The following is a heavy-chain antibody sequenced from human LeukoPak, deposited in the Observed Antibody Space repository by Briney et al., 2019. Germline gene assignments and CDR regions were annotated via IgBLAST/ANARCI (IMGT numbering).Heavy chain of an antibody. CDR3: AKDAFSGRFDP. V-gene: IGHV3-30*18. J-gene: IGHJ5*02. CDR1: GFTFSDYW. CDR2: ISYDGSNK. Sequence: GGSLRLSCAASGFTFSDYWMSWVRQAPGKGLEWVAVISYDGSNKYYADSVKGQFTISRDNSKNTLYLQMNSLRAEDTAVYYCAKDAFSGRFDPWGQGTLVTVSS. D-gene: IGHD3-10*01.